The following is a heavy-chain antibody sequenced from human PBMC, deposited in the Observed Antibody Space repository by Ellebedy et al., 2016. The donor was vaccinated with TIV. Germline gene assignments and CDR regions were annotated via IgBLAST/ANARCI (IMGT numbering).Heavy chain of an antibody. J-gene: IGHJ4*02. V-gene: IGHV1-8*01. D-gene: IGHD2-21*02. Sequence: ASVKVSXXASGYTFTSYDINWVRQATGQGLEWMGWMNPNSGNTGYAQKFQGRVTMTTDTSTSTAYMELRSLRSDDTAVYYCARAGEVTALDYWGQGTLVTVSS. CDR3: ARAGEVTALDY. CDR1: GYTFTSYD. CDR2: MNPNSGNT.